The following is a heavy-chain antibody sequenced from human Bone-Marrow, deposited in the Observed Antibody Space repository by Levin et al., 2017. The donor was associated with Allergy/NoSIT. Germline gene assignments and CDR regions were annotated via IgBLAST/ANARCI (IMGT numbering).Heavy chain of an antibody. CDR1: GFNFSNYN. CDR3: AKDSRGFVGTTARLWYFDL. D-gene: IGHD1-26*01. Sequence: GESLKISCVASGFNFSNYNMYWVRQAPGEGLEWISSISTSSTYIYYRDSVKGRFTISRDNAKNSLYLEMNSLRVEDTAVYYCAKDSRGFVGTTARLWYFDLWGRGTLVTVSS. J-gene: IGHJ2*01. V-gene: IGHV3-21*01. CDR2: ISTSSTYI.